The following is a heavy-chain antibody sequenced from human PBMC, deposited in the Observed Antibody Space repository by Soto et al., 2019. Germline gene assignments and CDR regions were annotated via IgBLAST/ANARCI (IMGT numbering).Heavy chain of an antibody. J-gene: IGHJ6*02. D-gene: IGHD2-21*02. CDR2: IIPIFGTA. Sequence: QVQLVQSGAEVKKPGSSVTVSCKASGGTFSSYAISWVRQAPGQGLEWMGGIIPIFGTANYAQKFQGRVTLTADEATSNSYMQLSILRAEETGVYYCARDPTFGSVVVTAVKYYYYGMDVWGQGTTVTVSS. V-gene: IGHV1-69*12. CDR1: GGTFSSYA. CDR3: ARDPTFGSVVVTAVKYYYYGMDV.